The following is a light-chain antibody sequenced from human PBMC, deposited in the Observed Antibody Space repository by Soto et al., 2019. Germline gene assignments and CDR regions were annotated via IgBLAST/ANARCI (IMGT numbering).Light chain of an antibody. CDR1: QSISSW. Sequence: DIQMTQSHSTLSSSVGDRVTITCRASQSISSWLAWYQQKPGKAPKLLIYKASSLESGVPSRFSGSGSGTEFTLTISSLQPHDFATYFCQQYNSYSPWTFSHGNKVELK. CDR3: QQYNSYSPWT. CDR2: KAS. V-gene: IGKV1-5*03. J-gene: IGKJ1*01.